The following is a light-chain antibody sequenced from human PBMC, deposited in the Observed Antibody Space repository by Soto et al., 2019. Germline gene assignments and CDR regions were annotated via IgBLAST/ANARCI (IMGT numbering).Light chain of an antibody. CDR1: SSDVGGYNY. Sequence: QSALTQPASVSGSPAQSITISCTGTSSDVGGYNYVSWYQHHPGKAPKLIIYEVSYRPSGVSNRFSGSKSGNTASLTISGLQADDEADYHCCSYTSTSTHVFGTGTKLTVL. CDR3: CSYTSTSTHV. CDR2: EVS. V-gene: IGLV2-14*01. J-gene: IGLJ1*01.